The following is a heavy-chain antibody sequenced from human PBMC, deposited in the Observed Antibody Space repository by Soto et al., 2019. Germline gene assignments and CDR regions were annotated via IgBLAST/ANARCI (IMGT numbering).Heavy chain of an antibody. D-gene: IGHD2-21*02. J-gene: IGHJ3*02. CDR3: ARGDKGAFDM. V-gene: IGHV3-74*01. Sequence: EVQLVESGGGLVQPGGSLRLSCAASGFTFSYYWMQWVRQAPGQGLVWVSRIHSDGSRVTYADSVKGRFTIPRDNAKNTLYLQMNSLRAEDTAVYYCARGDKGAFDMWGQRTMVSVSS. CDR1: GFTFSYYW. CDR2: IHSDGSRV.